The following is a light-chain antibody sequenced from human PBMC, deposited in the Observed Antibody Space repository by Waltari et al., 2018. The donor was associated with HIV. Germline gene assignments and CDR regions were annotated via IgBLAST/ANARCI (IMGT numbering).Light chain of an antibody. J-gene: IGLJ2*01. Sequence: NFMLTQPHSLSEYPGKTVTISCTRSSGNIARYFGQGYQQRPGSSPTTVIYEDKRRPSGVPERFSGSIDTSSNSASLTISGLETEDEADYYCQSYYLNNVVFGGGTKLTVL. V-gene: IGLV6-57*01. CDR3: QSYYLNNVV. CDR2: EDK. CDR1: SGNIARYF.